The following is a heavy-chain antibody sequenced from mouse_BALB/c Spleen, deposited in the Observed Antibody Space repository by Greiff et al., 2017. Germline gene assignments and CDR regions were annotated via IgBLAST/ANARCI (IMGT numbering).Heavy chain of an antibody. J-gene: IGHJ3*01. Sequence: QVQLQQPGAELVKPGASVKLSCKASGYTFTSYWMHWVKQRPGRGREWIGRIDPNSGCTKYNEKFKSKATLTVDKPSSTAYMQLSSLTSEDAAVYYCTSQGYGKAFAYWGQGTLVTVSA. CDR3: TSQGYGKAFAY. CDR2: IDPNSGCT. V-gene: IGHV1-62-3*01. CDR1: GYTFTSYW. D-gene: IGHD2-10*02.